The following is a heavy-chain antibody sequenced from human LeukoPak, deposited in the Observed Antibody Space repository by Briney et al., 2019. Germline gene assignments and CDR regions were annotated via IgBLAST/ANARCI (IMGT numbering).Heavy chain of an antibody. J-gene: IGHJ4*02. V-gene: IGHV3-7*01. Sequence: EGSLRLSCAASGFTFSSYWMSWVRQAPGKGLEWVANIKQDGSEKYYVDSVKGRFTISRDNAKNSLYLQMNSLRAEDTAVYYCARDTIFGVVITPLDYWGQGTLVTVSS. D-gene: IGHD3-3*01. CDR2: IKQDGSEK. CDR1: GFTFSSYW. CDR3: ARDTIFGVVITPLDY.